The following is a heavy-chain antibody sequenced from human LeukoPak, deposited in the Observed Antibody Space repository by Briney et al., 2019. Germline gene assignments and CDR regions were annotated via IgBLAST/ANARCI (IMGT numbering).Heavy chain of an antibody. CDR3: VRGGVPALVGTKARRPWFDP. CDR1: GYSISSGYY. Sequence: SETLSLTCTVSGYSISSGYYWNWIRQPAGKGLEWIGRISPSGSTNYNPSLKSRVTMSVDTSKNQFSLKLSSVTAADTAVYYCVRGGVPALVGTKARRPWFDPWGQGTLVTVSS. CDR2: ISPSGST. J-gene: IGHJ5*02. V-gene: IGHV4-4*07. D-gene: IGHD1-7*01.